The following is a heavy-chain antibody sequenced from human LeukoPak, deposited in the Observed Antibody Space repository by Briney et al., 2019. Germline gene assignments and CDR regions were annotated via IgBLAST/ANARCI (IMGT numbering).Heavy chain of an antibody. J-gene: IGHJ4*02. V-gene: IGHV4-39*01. Sequence: SETLSLTCTVSGGSISSSSYYWGWIRQPPGKGLEWIGSIYYSGSTYYNPSLKSRVTISVDTSKNQFSLKLSSVTAADTAVYYCARHPGDTYSSSWYELDYWGQGTLVTVSS. D-gene: IGHD6-13*01. CDR3: ARHPGDTYSSSWYELDY. CDR2: IYYSGST. CDR1: GGSISSSSYY.